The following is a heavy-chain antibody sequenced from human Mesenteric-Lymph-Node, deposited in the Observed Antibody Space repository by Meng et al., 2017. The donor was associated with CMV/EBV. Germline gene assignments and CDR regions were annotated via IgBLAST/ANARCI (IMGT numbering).Heavy chain of an antibody. CDR2: IYSGGST. J-gene: IGHJ3*02. Sequence: GESLKISCAASGFTVSSNYMSWVRQAPGKGLEWVSVIYSGGSTYYADSVKGRFTISRDNSKNTLYLQMNSLRAEDTAVYYCARDRWELRAFDIWGQGTMVTVSS. CDR3: ARDRWELRAFDI. V-gene: IGHV3-53*05. CDR1: GFTVSSNY. D-gene: IGHD1-26*01.